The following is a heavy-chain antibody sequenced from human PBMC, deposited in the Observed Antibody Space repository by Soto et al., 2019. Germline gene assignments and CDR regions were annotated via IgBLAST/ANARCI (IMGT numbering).Heavy chain of an antibody. V-gene: IGHV3-48*02. CDR3: ARRVPGDY. J-gene: IGHJ4*02. CDR2: ISSSSSTI. CDR1: VFTFSSYS. Sequence: EVQLVESGGVLVQPGGSLRLSCAASVFTFSSYSMNWVRQAPGKWLECVSYISSSSSTIYYADSVKGRFTISRDNAKNSLYLQMNSLRYEDTAVYYCARRVPGDYWGQGTLVPGSS.